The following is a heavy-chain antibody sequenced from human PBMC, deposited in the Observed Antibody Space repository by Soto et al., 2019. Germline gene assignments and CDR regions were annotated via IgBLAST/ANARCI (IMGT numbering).Heavy chain of an antibody. Sequence: ASVKVSCKASGYTFTSYGISWVRQAPGQGLEWMGWISAYNGNTNYAQKLQGRVTMTTDTSTSTAYMELRSLRSDDTAVYYCARVRMPGYGSGGSCYSDAFDIWGQGTMVTVSS. V-gene: IGHV1-18*01. CDR3: ARVRMPGYGSGGSCYSDAFDI. CDR2: ISAYNGNT. D-gene: IGHD2-15*01. CDR1: GYTFTSYG. J-gene: IGHJ3*02.